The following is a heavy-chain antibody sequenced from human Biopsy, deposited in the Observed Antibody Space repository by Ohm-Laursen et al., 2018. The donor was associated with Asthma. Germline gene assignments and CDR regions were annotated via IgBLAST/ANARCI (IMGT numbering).Heavy chain of an antibody. D-gene: IGHD2-2*01. CDR2: IKPDGSQT. CDR3: ATLSWYASQY. CDR1: GFTFSGSW. V-gene: IGHV3-7*01. J-gene: IGHJ4*02. Sequence: GSLRLSCAASGFTFSGSWMIWVRQAPGKGLQWLAFIKPDGSQTYYADSVEGRSSISRDNSKNSLYLQMSSLRGEDTAIYYCATLSWYASQYWGQGTLVTVSS.